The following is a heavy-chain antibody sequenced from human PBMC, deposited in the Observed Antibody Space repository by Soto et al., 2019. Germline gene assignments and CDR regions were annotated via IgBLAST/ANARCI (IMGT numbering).Heavy chain of an antibody. CDR2: IRSKANSYAT. Sequence: HPGGSLRLSCAASWFTFSGSAMHWVRQASGKGLEWVGRIRSKANSYATAYAASVKGRFTISRDDSKNTAYLQMNSLKTEDTAVYYCTRWVRAFDYWGQGTLVTVSS. CDR3: TRWVRAFDY. J-gene: IGHJ4*02. CDR1: WFTFSGSA. D-gene: IGHD3-10*01. V-gene: IGHV3-73*01.